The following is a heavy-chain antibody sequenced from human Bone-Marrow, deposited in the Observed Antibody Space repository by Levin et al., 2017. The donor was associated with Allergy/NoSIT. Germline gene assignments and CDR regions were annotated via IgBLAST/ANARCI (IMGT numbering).Heavy chain of an antibody. D-gene: IGHD1-26*01. CDR3: AKDSGGSYTGVFEN. CDR1: GFTFDDYG. Sequence: PGESLKISCAASGFTFDDYGMHWVRQAPGKGLEWVSSINWNNANIAYVDSVKGRFTISRDNAKNSLYLQMNSLRVEDTALYYCAKDSGGSYTGVFENWGQGTLVIVSS. CDR2: INWNNANI. V-gene: IGHV3-9*01. J-gene: IGHJ4*02.